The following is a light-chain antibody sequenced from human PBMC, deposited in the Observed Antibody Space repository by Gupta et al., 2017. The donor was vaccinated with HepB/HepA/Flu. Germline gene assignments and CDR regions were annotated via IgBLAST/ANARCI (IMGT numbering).Light chain of an antibody. Sequence: EIVLPQSPATLSFSVGERATLSCRASQNVNSGYLAWYQQKPGQAPRLLMYGASIRATGIPDRFSGSGSGTNFTLTISKLEPADFALYYCQQYGASLIFGGGTKVEI. CDR1: QNVNSGY. J-gene: IGKJ4*01. CDR3: QQYGASLI. V-gene: IGKV3-20*01. CDR2: GAS.